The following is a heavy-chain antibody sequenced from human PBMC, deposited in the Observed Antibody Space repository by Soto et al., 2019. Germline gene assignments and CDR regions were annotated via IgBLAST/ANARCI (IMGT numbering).Heavy chain of an antibody. D-gene: IGHD2-2*01. Sequence: PGGSLRLSCAASGFTFSRYWMHWVRQAPGKGLVWVSHINSGGSTYYADSVKGRFTISRDNSKNTLYLQMNSLRAEDTAVYYCAREPPYPSYCSSTTCYGDYFDYWGQGTLVTVSS. CDR2: INSGGST. J-gene: IGHJ4*02. V-gene: IGHV3-74*01. CDR3: AREPPYPSYCSSTTCYGDYFDY. CDR1: GFTFSRYW.